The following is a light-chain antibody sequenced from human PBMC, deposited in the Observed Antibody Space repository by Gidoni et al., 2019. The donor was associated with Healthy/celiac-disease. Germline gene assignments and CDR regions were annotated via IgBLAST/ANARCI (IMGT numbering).Light chain of an antibody. V-gene: IGKV1-39*01. CDR2: AAS. CDR3: QQSYSTPPT. J-gene: IGKJ4*01. Sequence: DIQMTQSPSSLSASVGDRVTITCRASQSISSYLNWYQQKPGKAPKLLIYAASSLQSGVPSRCSGSGSGTDFTLTISSLQPEDFATYYCQQSYSTPPTFGGXTKVEIK. CDR1: QSISSY.